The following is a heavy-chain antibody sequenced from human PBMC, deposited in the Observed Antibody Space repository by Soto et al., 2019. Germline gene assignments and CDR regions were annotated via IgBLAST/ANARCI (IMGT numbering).Heavy chain of an antibody. CDR2: TYHSGST. D-gene: IGHD6-19*01. J-gene: IGHJ4*02. V-gene: IGHV4-38-2*01. Sequence: SETLSLTCAVSGYSISSGYYWGWIRQPPGKGLEWIASTYHSGSTYYNPSLKSRVTISADTSKNQFSLKLNSVIAADTAVYYCASWSGWYRHFDHWGQGTLVTVSS. CDR1: GYSISSGYY. CDR3: ASWSGWYRHFDH.